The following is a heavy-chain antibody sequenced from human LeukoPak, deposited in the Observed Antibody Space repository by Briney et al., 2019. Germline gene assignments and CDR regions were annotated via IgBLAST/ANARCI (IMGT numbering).Heavy chain of an antibody. CDR1: GGTFSSYA. V-gene: IGHV1-69*04. D-gene: IGHD6-13*01. Sequence: SVKVSCKASGGTFSSYAIVWVRQAPGQGLEWMGRIIPILGIANYAQKFQGRVTITADKSTSTAYMELSSLRSEDTAVYYCARDPTIAAAGTFDYWGQGTLVTVSS. CDR2: IIPILGIA. CDR3: ARDPTIAAAGTFDY. J-gene: IGHJ4*02.